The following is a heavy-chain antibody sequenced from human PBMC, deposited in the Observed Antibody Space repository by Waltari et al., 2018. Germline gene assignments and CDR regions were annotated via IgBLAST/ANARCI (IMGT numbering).Heavy chain of an antibody. Sequence: EVQLVQAGAEVKKPGESLQIPCKASGYSFPFYSIGRVRQMPGKGLEWIGLIHPGDSDARYSPSFQGQVTISADKSISTAYLQWSGLKASDTAIYYCARHRSTTYWNGGLDIWGQGTMVTVSS. CDR1: GYSFPFYS. J-gene: IGHJ3*02. CDR3: ARHRSTTYWNGGLDI. CDR2: IHPGDSDA. V-gene: IGHV5-51*01. D-gene: IGHD1-1*01.